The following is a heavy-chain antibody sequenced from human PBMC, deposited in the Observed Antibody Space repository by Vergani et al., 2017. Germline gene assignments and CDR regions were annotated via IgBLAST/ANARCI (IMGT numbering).Heavy chain of an antibody. J-gene: IGHJ2*01. V-gene: IGHV4-38-2*01. Sequence: QVQLQESGPGLVKPSETLSLTCAVSGYSISSGYYWGWIWQPPGKGLEWIGSIYHSGGTYYNPSLKSRVTISVDTSKNQFSLKLSSVTAADTAVYYCAGGRGDNWYFDLWGRGTLVTVSS. D-gene: IGHD3-16*01. CDR3: AGGRGDNWYFDL. CDR1: GYSISSGYY. CDR2: IYHSGGT.